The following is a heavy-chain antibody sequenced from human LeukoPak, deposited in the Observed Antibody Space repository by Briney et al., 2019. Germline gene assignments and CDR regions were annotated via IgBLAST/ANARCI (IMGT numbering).Heavy chain of an antibody. Sequence: GGSLRLSCAASGFTFSSYAMSWVRQAPGKGLEWVSAISANAASTYNADSVKGRFTISRDNSRNTVYPQMNSLRAEDTAVYYCAKVGGSGSYFPDYWGQGTLVTVSS. J-gene: IGHJ4*02. CDR1: GFTFSSYA. CDR3: AKVGGSGSYFPDY. V-gene: IGHV3-23*01. D-gene: IGHD3-10*01. CDR2: ISANAAST.